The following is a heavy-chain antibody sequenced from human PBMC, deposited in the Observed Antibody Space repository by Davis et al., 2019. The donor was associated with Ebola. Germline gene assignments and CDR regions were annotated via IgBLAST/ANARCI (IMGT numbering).Heavy chain of an antibody. Sequence: AASVKVSCKASGYTFTNYYLHWVRQAPGQGLEWMGVFNPSSGDPFYAKKFEGRVTMTGDTSATTVYMEVTSLTSDDTAVYYCARDPTAYEYWTGYKDTWGQGTLVAVSS. V-gene: IGHV1-46*01. D-gene: IGHD3/OR15-3a*01. CDR3: ARDPTAYEYWTGYKDT. J-gene: IGHJ5*02. CDR1: GYTFTNYY. CDR2: FNPSSGDP.